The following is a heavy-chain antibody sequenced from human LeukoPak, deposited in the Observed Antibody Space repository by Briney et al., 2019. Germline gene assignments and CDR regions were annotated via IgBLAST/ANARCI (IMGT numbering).Heavy chain of an antibody. CDR1: GGSISSGDYY. D-gene: IGHD3-10*01. Sequence: SETLSLTCTVSGGSISSGDYYWSWLRQPPGKGLEWIGYIYYSGSTYYNPSLKSRVTISVDTSKNQFSLKLSSVTAADTAVYYCAREFGLGGYYFDYWGQGTLVTVSS. CDR3: AREFGLGGYYFDY. CDR2: IYYSGST. V-gene: IGHV4-30-4*01. J-gene: IGHJ4*02.